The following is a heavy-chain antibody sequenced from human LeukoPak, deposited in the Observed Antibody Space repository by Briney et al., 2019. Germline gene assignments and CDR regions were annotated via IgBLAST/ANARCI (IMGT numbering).Heavy chain of an antibody. J-gene: IGHJ4*02. CDR1: GYTFNRYG. CDR2: NSALTGNI. CDR3: ARADPTNTGHKYFDY. Sequence: ASVKVSCKASGYTFNRYGISWVRQAPGQRLEWMGWNSALTGNIDYAPEFQGRVTMNTDTSTRTAYMELSSLVSADTAVYFCARADPTNTGHKYFDYWGRGTLVTVSS. D-gene: IGHD1-14*01. V-gene: IGHV1-18*01.